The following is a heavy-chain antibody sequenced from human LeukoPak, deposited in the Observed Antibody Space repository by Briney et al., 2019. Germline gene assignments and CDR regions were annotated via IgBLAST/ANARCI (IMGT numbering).Heavy chain of an antibody. Sequence: GASVKVSCKASGYTVTSYYMHWVRQAPGQGLEWMGWINPNSGGTNYAQKFQGRVTMTRDTSISTAYMELSRLRSDDTAVYYCARGGYSYGSNYMDVWGKGTTVTVSS. D-gene: IGHD5-18*01. CDR1: GYTVTSYY. V-gene: IGHV1-2*02. CDR2: INPNSGGT. J-gene: IGHJ6*03. CDR3: ARGGYSYGSNYMDV.